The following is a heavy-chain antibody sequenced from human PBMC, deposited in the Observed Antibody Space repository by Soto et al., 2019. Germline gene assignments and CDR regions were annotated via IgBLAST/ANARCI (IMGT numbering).Heavy chain of an antibody. V-gene: IGHV3-33*01. CDR1: GFPFSKYG. CDR3: ARIGGSGGDSIEH. CDR2: IWYDGSKK. Sequence: QVQLVESGGGVVQPGRSLRLSCAASGFPFSKYGMHWVLQAPGKGLEWVAIIWYDGSKKYYGDSVKGRFTISRDNSKDTLFLQMNSLRADDTAMYYCARIGGSGGDSIEHWGQGTLVTVSS. D-gene: IGHD3-10*01. J-gene: IGHJ4*02.